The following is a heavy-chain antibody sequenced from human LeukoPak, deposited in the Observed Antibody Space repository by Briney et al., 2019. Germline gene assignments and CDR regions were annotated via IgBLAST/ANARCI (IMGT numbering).Heavy chain of an antibody. V-gene: IGHV3-30-3*01. J-gene: IGHJ4*02. Sequence: SCKASGYTFTGYYMHWVRQAPGKGLEWVAVISYDGSNKNYADSVKGRFTISRDNSKNTLYLQMNSLRAEDTAVYYCARTYYYDSSGLPPFDYWGQGTLVTVSS. D-gene: IGHD3-22*01. CDR3: ARTYYYDSSGLPPFDY. CDR1: GYTFTGYY. CDR2: ISYDGSNK.